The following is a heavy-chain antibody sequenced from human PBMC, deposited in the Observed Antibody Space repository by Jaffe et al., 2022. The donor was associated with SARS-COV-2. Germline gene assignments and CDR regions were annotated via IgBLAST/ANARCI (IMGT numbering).Heavy chain of an antibody. CDR2: ISTSGTTI. Sequence: EVQLVESGGDLVQPGGSLRLSCGASGFTFSSYEMNWVRQAPGKGLEWISFISTSGTTIYYADSVKGRFTISRDNAKNSVSLQMISLRAEDTAVYYCARGTYDSTGYYYFLYAFDMWGQGTMVTVSS. V-gene: IGHV3-48*03. J-gene: IGHJ3*02. CDR1: GFTFSSYE. D-gene: IGHD3-22*01. CDR3: ARGTYDSTGYYYFLYAFDM.